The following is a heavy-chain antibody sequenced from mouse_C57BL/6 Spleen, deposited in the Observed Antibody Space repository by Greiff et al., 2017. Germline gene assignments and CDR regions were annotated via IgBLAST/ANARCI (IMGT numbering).Heavy chain of an antibody. D-gene: IGHD1-1*01. V-gene: IGHV1-64*01. CDR2: IHPNSGST. CDR3: ARRRAGSSSYWYFDV. Sequence: QVQLQQPGAELVKPGASVKLSCKASGYTFTSYWMHWVKQRPGQGLEWIGMIHPNSGSTNYNEKFKSKATLTVDKSSSTAYMQLSSLTSEDSAVYYCARRRAGSSSYWYFDVWGTGTTVTVSS. CDR1: GYTFTSYW. J-gene: IGHJ1*03.